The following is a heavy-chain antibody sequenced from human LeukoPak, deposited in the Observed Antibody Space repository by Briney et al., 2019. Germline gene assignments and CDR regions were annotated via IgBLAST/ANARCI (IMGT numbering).Heavy chain of an antibody. V-gene: IGHV3-33*01. D-gene: IGHD3-9*01. CDR2: IWYDGSNK. J-gene: IGHJ4*02. CDR1: GFTFSSYG. CDR3: ARENMNPNYDILTGYSLDCDY. Sequence: PGRSLRLSCAASGFTFSSYGMHWVRQAPGKGLEWVAVIWYDGSNKYYADSVKGRFTISRDNSKNTLYLQMNSLRAEDTAVYYCARENMNPNYDILTGYSLDCDYWGQGTLVTVSS.